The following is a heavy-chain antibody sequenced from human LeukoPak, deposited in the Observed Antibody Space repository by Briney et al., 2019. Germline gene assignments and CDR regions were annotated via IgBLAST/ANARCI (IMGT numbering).Heavy chain of an antibody. J-gene: IGHJ4*02. Sequence: ASVKVSCKASGYTFTNYTINWVRQAPGQGLEWMGWISAYNGNTKYAQNLQGRVTMTTDTSTSTAYMELRSLRSDDTAVYFCALVTSAPGWGQGTLVTVSS. CDR2: ISAYNGNT. V-gene: IGHV1-18*01. CDR3: ALVTSAPG. D-gene: IGHD1-14*01. CDR1: GYTFTNYT.